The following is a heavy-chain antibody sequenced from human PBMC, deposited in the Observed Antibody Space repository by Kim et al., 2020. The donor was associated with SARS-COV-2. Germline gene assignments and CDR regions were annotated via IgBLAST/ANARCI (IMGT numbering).Heavy chain of an antibody. CDR3: GGFRGVWFGESPQFDY. V-gene: IGHV4-39*01. J-gene: IGHJ4*02. D-gene: IGHD3-10*01. Sequence: LQSRVTISVDTSKNQFSLKLSSVTAADTAVYYCGGFRGVWFGESPQFDYWGQGTLVTVSS.